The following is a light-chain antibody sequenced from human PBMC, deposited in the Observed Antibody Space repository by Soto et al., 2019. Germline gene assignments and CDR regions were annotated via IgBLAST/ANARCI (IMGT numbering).Light chain of an antibody. Sequence: EIVMTQSPVTLSLSPGERATLSCRASESVSNNLAWYQQKAGQAPRLLIYGASTRATGIPARFSGSGSGTEFTLTISRLEPEDFAVYYCQQYGSSPITFGQGTRLEIK. J-gene: IGKJ5*01. CDR2: GAS. CDR1: ESVSNN. CDR3: QQYGSSPIT. V-gene: IGKV3-15*01.